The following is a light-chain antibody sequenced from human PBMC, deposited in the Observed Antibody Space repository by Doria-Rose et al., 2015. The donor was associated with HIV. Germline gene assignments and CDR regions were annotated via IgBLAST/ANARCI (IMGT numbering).Light chain of an antibody. Sequence: EIVMTQSPGTLSLSPRERATLSCGASQRFSSTYLAWYKQKPGQAPSLLIYDGSTSATGIPDRFSASGSETDFTLTISRLEPEDLALYYRNQYGTSWTFGQGTKVEI. J-gene: IGKJ1*01. CDR3: NQYGTSWT. CDR2: DGS. V-gene: IGKV3-20*01. CDR1: QRFSSTY.